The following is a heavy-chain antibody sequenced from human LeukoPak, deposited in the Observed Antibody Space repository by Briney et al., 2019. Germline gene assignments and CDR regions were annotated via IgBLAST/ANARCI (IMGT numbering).Heavy chain of an antibody. D-gene: IGHD4-17*01. CDR2: INPNSGGT. J-gene: IGHJ4*02. Sequence: GASVKVSCKASGYTFTGYYMHWVRQAPGQGLEWMGWINPNSGGTNYAQKFQGRVTMTRDTSISTAYMELNRLRSDDTAVYYCARAENAVTTWFDYWGQGTLVTVSS. V-gene: IGHV1-2*02. CDR3: ARAENAVTTWFDY. CDR1: GYTFTGYY.